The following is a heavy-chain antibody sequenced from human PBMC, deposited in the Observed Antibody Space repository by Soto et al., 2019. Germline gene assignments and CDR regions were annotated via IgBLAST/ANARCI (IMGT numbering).Heavy chain of an antibody. J-gene: IGHJ6*02. Sequence: ASETLSLTCAVSSFSISSGYYWGWVRQPPGKGLEWIGSINHSGSTNYNPSLKSRVTISVDTSKNQFSLKLSSVTAADTAVYYCARPKRYYGMDVWGQGTTVTVSS. CDR3: ARPKRYYGMDV. V-gene: IGHV4-38-2*01. CDR1: SFSISSGYY. CDR2: INHSGST.